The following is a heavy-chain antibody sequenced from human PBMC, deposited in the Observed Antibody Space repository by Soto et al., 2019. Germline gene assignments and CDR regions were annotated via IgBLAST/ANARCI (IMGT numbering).Heavy chain of an antibody. CDR1: GYTFTGYY. V-gene: IGHV1-2*04. Sequence: GASVKVSCKASGYTFTGYYMHWVRQAPGQGLEWMGWINPNSGGTNYAQKFQGWVTMTRDTSISTAYMELSRLRSDDTAVYYCARDRWESNGNSPYYYYYGMDVWGQGTKVTVSS. J-gene: IGHJ6*02. CDR2: INPNSGGT. D-gene: IGHD1-26*01. CDR3: ARDRWESNGNSPYYYYYGMDV.